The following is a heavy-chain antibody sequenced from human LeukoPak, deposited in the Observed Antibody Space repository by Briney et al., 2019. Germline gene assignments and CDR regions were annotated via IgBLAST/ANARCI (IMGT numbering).Heavy chain of an antibody. CDR3: ARLQKGQVVTAIPIDF. J-gene: IGHJ4*02. D-gene: IGHD2-21*02. Sequence: SETLSLTCAVSGGSISSSHWWSCVRQPPGQGLEWIGEIHHSGSTNYNPSLKSRVTISVDKSRNQFSLKLSSVTAADTAVYYCARLQKGQVVTAIPIDFWGQGTLVTVSS. CDR1: GGSISSSHW. CDR2: IHHSGST. V-gene: IGHV4-4*02.